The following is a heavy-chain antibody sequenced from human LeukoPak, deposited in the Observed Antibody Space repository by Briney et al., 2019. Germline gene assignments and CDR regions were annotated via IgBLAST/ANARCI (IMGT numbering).Heavy chain of an antibody. Sequence: GGSLRLSCAASGFPFSSYEMNWVRQAPGKGLEWVSYISSGGSAIYYADSVKGRFTISRDNAKNSLYLQMNSLRAEDTAVYYCARDFRLTMVRGVASFDYWGQGTLVTVSS. V-gene: IGHV3-48*03. CDR2: ISSGGSAI. D-gene: IGHD3-10*01. J-gene: IGHJ4*02. CDR3: ARDFRLTMVRGVASFDY. CDR1: GFPFSSYE.